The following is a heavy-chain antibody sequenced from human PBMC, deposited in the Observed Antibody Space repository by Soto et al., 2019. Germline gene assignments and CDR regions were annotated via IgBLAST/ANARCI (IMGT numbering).Heavy chain of an antibody. CDR3: AQCISVRGWVYLVVEY. CDR1: GFTFDVYA. D-gene: IGHD3-10*02. V-gene: IGHV3-9*01. J-gene: IGHJ1*01. Sequence: EVQLVESGGGWVQPGRSLRLSCAASGFTFDVYAMHWVRQAPGKGLEWVSGINYNSGSVGYADSVKGRFTISRYNAKNSLHLKMSSLRAEDTAVYYCAQCISVRGWVYLVVEYWGQGHLVTVSP. CDR2: INYNSGSV.